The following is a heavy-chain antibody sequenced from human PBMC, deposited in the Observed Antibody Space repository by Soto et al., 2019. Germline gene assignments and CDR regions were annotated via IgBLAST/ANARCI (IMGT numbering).Heavy chain of an antibody. Sequence: QVQLVESGGGVVQPGRSLRLSCAASGFTFSSYAMHWVRQAPGKGLEWVAIISYDGSNKYYADSVKGRFTISRDNSKNTLYLQMNSLRAEDTAVYYCAGYSSSWYYFDYWGQGTLVTVSS. V-gene: IGHV3-30-3*01. CDR3: AGYSSSWYYFDY. CDR2: ISYDGSNK. J-gene: IGHJ4*02. CDR1: GFTFSSYA. D-gene: IGHD6-13*01.